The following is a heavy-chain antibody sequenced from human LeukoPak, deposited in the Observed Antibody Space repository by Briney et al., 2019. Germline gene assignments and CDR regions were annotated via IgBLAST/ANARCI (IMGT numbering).Heavy chain of an antibody. D-gene: IGHD4-17*01. V-gene: IGHV1-2*02. Sequence: ASVKVSCKASGYTFTGYYMHWVRQAPGQGLEWMGWINPNSGGTNYAQKFQGRVTMTRDTSISTAYMELSRLRSDDTAVYYCARDPSRSYGEADYWGQGTLVTVSS. CDR3: ARDPSRSYGEADY. CDR1: GYTFTGYY. J-gene: IGHJ4*02. CDR2: INPNSGGT.